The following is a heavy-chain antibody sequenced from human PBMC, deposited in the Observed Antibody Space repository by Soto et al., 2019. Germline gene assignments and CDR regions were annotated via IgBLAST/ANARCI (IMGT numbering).Heavy chain of an antibody. Sequence: QAQLVQSGAEVKKPGASVKVSCKASGYTFTSYGIIWVRQAPGKGHEWMGWISAYTGNTNYAQKLQVRVTMSTDTTSSTADMERRSMRYYDKSVYYCASASERSGYDYYYMDVCGKGTTVTVSS. V-gene: IGHV1-18*01. CDR3: ASASERSGYDYYYMDV. CDR2: ISAYTGNT. J-gene: IGHJ6*03. CDR1: GYTFTSYG. D-gene: IGHD3-10*01.